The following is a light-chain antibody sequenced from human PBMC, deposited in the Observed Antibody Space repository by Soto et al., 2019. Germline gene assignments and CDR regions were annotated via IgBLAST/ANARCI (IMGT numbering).Light chain of an antibody. CDR3: SSYTSSNTLYV. CDR2: EVS. V-gene: IGLV2-14*01. CDR1: SSDVGRYKY. J-gene: IGLJ1*01. Sequence: QSVLTQPASVSASPGQSITISCTGTSSDVGRYKYVSWYQHHPGKAPKLIISEVSNRPSGVSNRFSGSKSGNTASLTISGLQAEDEADYYCSSYTSSNTLYVFGTGTKVTVL.